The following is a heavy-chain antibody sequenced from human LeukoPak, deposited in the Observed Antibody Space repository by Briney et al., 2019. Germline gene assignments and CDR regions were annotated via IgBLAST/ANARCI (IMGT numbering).Heavy chain of an antibody. CDR1: GGSISSGSDY. CDR2: IYTSGST. CDR3: ARDLVVVPAAIPKFYYMDV. D-gene: IGHD2-2*01. J-gene: IGHJ6*03. Sequence: PSQTLSLTCTVSGGSISSGSDYWSWIRQPAGKGLEWIGRIYTSGSTNYNPSLKSRVTISVDTSKNQFSLKLSSVTAADTAVYYCARDLVVVPAAIPKFYYMDVWGKGTTVTVSS. V-gene: IGHV4-61*02.